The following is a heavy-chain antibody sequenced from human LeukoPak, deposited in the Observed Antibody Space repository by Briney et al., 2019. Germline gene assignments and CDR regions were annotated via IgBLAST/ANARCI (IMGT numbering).Heavy chain of an antibody. Sequence: GGSLRLSCAASGFTFDDYAMYWVRQSPGKGLEWVSGISWNSGSTGYADSVRGRFTISRDNAKKSLYLQMNSLRDEDTALYYCAKDQATFGIYDYGMDVWGQGTKVTVSS. CDR2: ISWNSGST. J-gene: IGHJ6*02. D-gene: IGHD3-3*01. CDR1: GFTFDDYA. CDR3: AKDQATFGIYDYGMDV. V-gene: IGHV3-9*01.